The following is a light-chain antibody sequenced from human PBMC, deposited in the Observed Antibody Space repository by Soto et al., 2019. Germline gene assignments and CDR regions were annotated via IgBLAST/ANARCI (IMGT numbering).Light chain of an antibody. V-gene: IGKV3-15*01. CDR1: QSVNVL. J-gene: IGKJ5*01. CDR2: RAS. Sequence: EVVLTQSPATLSVSPGEGATLSCRASQSVNVLFAWYQQKPGQAPRLLIYRASTRATGVPARFSGSGSETEFTLTISNLQSEDFALYYCQQYNNWPITFGQGTRLEIK. CDR3: QQYNNWPIT.